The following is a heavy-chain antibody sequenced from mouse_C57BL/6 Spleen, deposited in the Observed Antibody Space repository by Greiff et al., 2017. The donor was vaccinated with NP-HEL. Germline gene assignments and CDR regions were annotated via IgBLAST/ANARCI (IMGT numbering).Heavy chain of an antibody. CDR1: GYSFTGYY. CDR2: INPSTGGT. V-gene: IGHV1-42*01. Sequence: VQLKESGPELVKPGASVKISCKASGYSFTGYYMNWVKQSPEKSLEWIGEINPSTGGTTYNQKFKAKATLTVDKSSSTAYMQLKSLTSEDSAVYYCAREGTVAYAMDYWGQGTSVTVSS. J-gene: IGHJ4*01. D-gene: IGHD1-1*01. CDR3: AREGTVAYAMDY.